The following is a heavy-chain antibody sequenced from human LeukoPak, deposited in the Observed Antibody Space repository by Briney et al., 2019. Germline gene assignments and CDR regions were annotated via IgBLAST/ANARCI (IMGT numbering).Heavy chain of an antibody. CDR3: ARIMVGATGDC. V-gene: IGHV5-51*01. CDR2: IYPGDSET. D-gene: IGHD1-26*01. Sequence: GESLKISCKGSGYIFSTYWIAWVRQMPGKGLEWMGVIYPGDSETRYSPSFQGQVTISADKSISTAYLQWSSLKASDTAVYYCARIMVGATGDCWGQGTLVTVSS. J-gene: IGHJ4*02. CDR1: GYIFSTYW.